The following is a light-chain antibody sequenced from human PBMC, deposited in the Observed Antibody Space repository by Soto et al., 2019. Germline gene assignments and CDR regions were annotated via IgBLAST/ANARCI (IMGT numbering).Light chain of an antibody. J-gene: IGKJ1*01. Sequence: DIQMTQSPSSLSASVGDRITITCRASQTINKSLNWYQQKPGKAPKLLIYAVSSLQGGVPSRFSGSGSGTDFTLTISSLQPEDFATYYCQQSYSTPTFGQGTTGDIK. CDR1: QTINKS. CDR3: QQSYSTPT. CDR2: AVS. V-gene: IGKV1-39*01.